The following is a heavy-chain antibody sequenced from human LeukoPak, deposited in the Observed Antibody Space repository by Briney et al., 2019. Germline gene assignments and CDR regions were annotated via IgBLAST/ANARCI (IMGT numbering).Heavy chain of an antibody. D-gene: IGHD2-15*01. CDR2: IYNSGST. CDR3: ATYYCSRVCRFDN. Sequence: SETLYLTCTVSGGSMSSYYWSWIRQPAGKGLEWIGRIYNSGSTNYNPSLKSRVTMSVDTSKKQFSLKLSSVTAADTAMYYCATYYCSRVCRFDNWGQGILVTVSS. J-gene: IGHJ4*02. V-gene: IGHV4-4*07. CDR1: GGSMSSYY.